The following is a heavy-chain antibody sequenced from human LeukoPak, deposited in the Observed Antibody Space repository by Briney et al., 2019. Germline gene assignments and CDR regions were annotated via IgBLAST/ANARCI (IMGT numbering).Heavy chain of an antibody. CDR3: ARDINGYYYDSHGYYPTDL. CDR2: ISVYNGNT. D-gene: IGHD3-22*01. Sequence: ASVKVSCKASGYILTSYGISWVRQAPGQGLEWMGWISVYNGNTNYPQRLQGRVTVTTDTSTTTAYMELRSLRSDDTAVYYCARDINGYYYDSHGYYPTDLWGQGTLVTVSS. CDR1: GYILTSYG. J-gene: IGHJ5*02. V-gene: IGHV1-18*01.